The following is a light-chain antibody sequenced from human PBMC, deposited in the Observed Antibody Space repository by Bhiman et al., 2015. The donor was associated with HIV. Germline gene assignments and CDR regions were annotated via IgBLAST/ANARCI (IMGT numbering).Light chain of an antibody. V-gene: IGLV6-57*02. J-gene: IGLJ3*02. Sequence: NFMLTQPHSVSESPGKTVTFSCTGSNGSIAINYVQWYQQRPGSAPTTVIYEDNQRPSGVPDRFSGSIDSSSNSASLTISGLKTEDEADYYCQSYHSDKEFGGGTKLTVL. CDR3: QSYHSDKE. CDR2: EDN. CDR1: NGSIAINY.